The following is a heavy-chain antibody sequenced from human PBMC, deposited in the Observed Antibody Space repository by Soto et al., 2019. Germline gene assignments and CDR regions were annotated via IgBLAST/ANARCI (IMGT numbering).Heavy chain of an antibody. D-gene: IGHD6-19*01. CDR2: MNPNSGNT. CDR3: ARDEIAVAGRIFDY. Sequence: ASVKVSCKASGYTFTSYDINWVRQATGQGLEWMGWMNPNSGNTGYAQKFQGRVTMTRNTSISTAYMELSSLRSEDTAVYYCARDEIAVAGRIFDYWGQGTLVTVSS. J-gene: IGHJ4*02. CDR1: GYTFTSYD. V-gene: IGHV1-8*01.